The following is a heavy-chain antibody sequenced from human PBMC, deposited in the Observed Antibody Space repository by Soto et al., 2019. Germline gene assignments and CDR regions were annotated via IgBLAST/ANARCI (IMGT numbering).Heavy chain of an antibody. V-gene: IGHV2-5*02. CDR3: AHTNLYDILTGYPPEYNWFDP. CDR2: IYWDDDK. J-gene: IGHJ5*02. CDR1: GFSLSTSGVG. Sequence: SGPTLVNPTQTLTLTCTFSGFSLSTSGVGVGWIRQPPGKALEWLALIYWDDDKRYSPSLKSRLTITKDTSKNQVVLTMTNMDPVDTATYYCAHTNLYDILTGYPPEYNWFDPWGQGTLVTVSS. D-gene: IGHD3-9*01.